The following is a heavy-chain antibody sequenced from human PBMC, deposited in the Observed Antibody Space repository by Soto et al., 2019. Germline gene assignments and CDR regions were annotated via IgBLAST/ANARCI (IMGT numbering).Heavy chain of an antibody. J-gene: IGHJ4*02. CDR1: GFTFSSYS. V-gene: IGHV3-48*01. D-gene: IGHD6-13*01. Sequence: PGGSLRLSCAASGFTFSSYSMNWVRQAPGKGLEWVSYISSSSSTIYYADSVKGRFTISRDNAKNSLYLQMNSLRAEDTAVYYCARDRGSSSWYCDYWGQGTLVTVSS. CDR3: ARDRGSSSWYCDY. CDR2: ISSSSSTI.